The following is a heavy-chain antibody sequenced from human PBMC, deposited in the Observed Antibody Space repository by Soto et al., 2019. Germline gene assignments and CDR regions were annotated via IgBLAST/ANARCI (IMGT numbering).Heavy chain of an antibody. CDR2: ISGSGGAT. V-gene: IGHV3-23*01. Sequence: GGSLRLSCAASGFIFSNYAMGWVRQAPGKGLEWVSLISGSGGATNYADSVKGRFTVSRDNSKNTLYLEMNSLRAEETAVCYCAKEGYRWAMMVMSTPGQFDSWGQGTLVTVSS. CDR3: AKEGYRWAMMVMSTPGQFDS. CDR1: GFIFSNYA. J-gene: IGHJ4*02. D-gene: IGHD3-22*01.